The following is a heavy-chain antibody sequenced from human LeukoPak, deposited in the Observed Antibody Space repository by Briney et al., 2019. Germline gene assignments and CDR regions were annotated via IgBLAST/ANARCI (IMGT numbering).Heavy chain of an antibody. CDR1: GFTFSSYS. V-gene: IGHV3-21*04. J-gene: IGHJ3*02. CDR3: AKDIGLRYFDWSAFDI. Sequence: PGGSLRLSCAASGFTFSSYSMNWVRQAPGKGLEWVSSISSSSSYIYYADSVKGRFTISRDNAKNSLYLQMNSLRAEDTALYYCAKDIGLRYFDWSAFDIWGQGTMVTVSS. D-gene: IGHD3-9*01. CDR2: ISSSSSYI.